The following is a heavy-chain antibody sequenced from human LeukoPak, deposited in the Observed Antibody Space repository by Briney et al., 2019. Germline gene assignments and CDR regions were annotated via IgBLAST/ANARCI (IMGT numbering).Heavy chain of an antibody. CDR1: GYTFTSYG. Sequence: ASVKVSFKASGYTFTSYGISWVRQAPGQGLEWMGWISAYNGNTNYAQKLPGRVTMTTDTSTSTAYMELRSLRSDDTAVYYCARDIDIVVVVAATDYWGQGTLVTVSS. CDR3: ARDIDIVVVVAATDY. D-gene: IGHD2-15*01. J-gene: IGHJ4*02. CDR2: ISAYNGNT. V-gene: IGHV1-18*01.